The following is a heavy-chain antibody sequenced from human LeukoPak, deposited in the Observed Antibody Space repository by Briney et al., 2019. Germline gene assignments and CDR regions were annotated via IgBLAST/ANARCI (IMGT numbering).Heavy chain of an antibody. V-gene: IGHV3-23*01. Sequence: SGGSLRLSCAASGFTFSSFAMSWVRQAPGKGLEWVSAISTGGDSTYYPDSVKGRFTISRDNSKNTLSLQMNSLSAEDTAVYFCARDVSSGYTYGFIDYWGLGTLVTVSS. D-gene: IGHD5-18*01. CDR1: GFTFSSFA. CDR2: ISTGGDST. J-gene: IGHJ4*02. CDR3: ARDVSSGYTYGFIDY.